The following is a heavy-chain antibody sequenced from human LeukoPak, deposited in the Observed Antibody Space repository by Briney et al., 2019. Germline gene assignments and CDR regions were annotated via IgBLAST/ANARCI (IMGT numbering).Heavy chain of an antibody. CDR3: ARDMREHQYCSGGSCLPEFDY. V-gene: IGHV1-46*01. CDR2: INPSGGST. CDR1: GYTFTSYY. D-gene: IGHD2-15*01. J-gene: IGHJ4*02. Sequence: ASVKVSCKASGYTFTSYYMHWVRQAPGQGLEWMGIINPSGGSTGYAQKFQGRVTMTRDMSTSTVYMELSSLRSEDTAVYYCARDMREHQYCSGGSCLPEFDYWGQGTLVTVSS.